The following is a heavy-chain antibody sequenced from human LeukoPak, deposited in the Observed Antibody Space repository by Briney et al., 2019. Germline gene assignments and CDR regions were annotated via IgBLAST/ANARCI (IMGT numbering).Heavy chain of an antibody. Sequence: GGSLRLSCAASGFTFSNAWMSWVRQAPGKGLEWVSAISGSGGSTYYADSVKGGFTISRDNSKNTLYLQMNSLRAEDTAVYYCARDRPDYYDSSGYRGGEDWGQGTLVTVSS. D-gene: IGHD3-22*01. CDR2: ISGSGGST. V-gene: IGHV3-23*01. CDR1: GFTFSNAW. J-gene: IGHJ4*02. CDR3: ARDRPDYYDSSGYRGGED.